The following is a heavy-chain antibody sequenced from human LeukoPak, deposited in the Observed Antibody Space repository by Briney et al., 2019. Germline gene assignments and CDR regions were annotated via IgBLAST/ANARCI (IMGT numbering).Heavy chain of an antibody. J-gene: IGHJ4*02. CDR2: ISAYNGNT. CDR3: ARDRRSYCSGGNCDSGTDY. D-gene: IGHD2-15*01. CDR1: GYTFTSYG. Sequence: ASVKVSCKASGYTFTSYGISWVRQAPGQGLEWMGWISAYNGNTNYAQKLQGRVTMTTDTSTSTAYMELRSLRSDDTAVYYCARDRRSYCSGGNCDSGTDYWGQGTLVTVSS. V-gene: IGHV1-18*01.